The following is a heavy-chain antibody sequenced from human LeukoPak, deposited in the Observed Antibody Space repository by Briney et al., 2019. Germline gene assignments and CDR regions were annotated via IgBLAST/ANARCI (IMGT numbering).Heavy chain of an antibody. J-gene: IGHJ6*02. V-gene: IGHV4-34*01. CDR3: ARGEGYGYYYYGMDV. Sequence: SETLSLTCAVYGGSFSGYYWSWIRQPPGKGLEWIGEINHSGSTNYNPSLKGRVTISVGTSKNQFSLKLSSVTAADTAVYYCARGEGYGYYYYGMDVWGQGTTVTVSS. CDR2: INHSGST. CDR1: GGSFSGYY. D-gene: IGHD5-12*01.